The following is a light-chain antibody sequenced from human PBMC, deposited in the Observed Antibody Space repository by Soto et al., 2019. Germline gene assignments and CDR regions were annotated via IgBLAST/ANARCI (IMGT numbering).Light chain of an antibody. CDR1: SSDVGGYNY. CDR2: DVS. CDR3: SSYAGSYTVV. V-gene: IGLV2-11*01. Sequence: QSALTQPRSVSGSPGQSVTISCTGTSSDVGGYNYVSWYQQQPGKAPKLMIYDVSKRPAGVPDRFSVSKSGNTASLTISGLQAEDEADYYCSSYAGSYTVVFGGGTKVTVL. J-gene: IGLJ2*01.